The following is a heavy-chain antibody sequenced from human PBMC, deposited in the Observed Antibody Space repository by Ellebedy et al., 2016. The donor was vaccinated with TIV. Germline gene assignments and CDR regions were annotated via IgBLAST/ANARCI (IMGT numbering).Heavy chain of an antibody. CDR1: GFTFSTYG. J-gene: IGHJ2*01. D-gene: IGHD2-21*01. CDR2: IRNDGSNR. CDR3: ARDPSYCGGTNCHAGVDWYFAL. V-gene: IGHV3-30*02. Sequence: GGSLRLSCSASGFTFSTYGMHWVRQAPGKGLEWVAFIRNDGSNRYYADSVKGRFAISRDNSKSTLYLQMNSLRGEDTAVYYCARDPSYCGGTNCHAGVDWYFALWGRGILVTVSS.